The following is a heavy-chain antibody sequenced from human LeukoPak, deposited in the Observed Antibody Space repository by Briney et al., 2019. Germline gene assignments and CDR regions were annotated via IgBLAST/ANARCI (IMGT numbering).Heavy chain of an antibody. V-gene: IGHV3-33*08. CDR2: IWFDGSNK. CDR1: GLTFSGYD. J-gene: IGHJ4*02. D-gene: IGHD1-1*01. CDR3: VRDPSGSGFAFDS. Sequence: GGSLRLSCAASGLTFSGYDMHWVRQAPGKGLEWVAFIWFDGSNKHYADSVKGRFTISRDNSEDTLYLQMNSLRAEDTAVYYCVRDPSGSGFAFDSWGQGALVTVSS.